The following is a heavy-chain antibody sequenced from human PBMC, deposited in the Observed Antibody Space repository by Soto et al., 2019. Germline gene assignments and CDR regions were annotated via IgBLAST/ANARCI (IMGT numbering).Heavy chain of an antibody. Sequence: GGSLRLSCAASGFTFSSYGMHWVRQAPGKGLEWVAVIWYDGSNKYYADSVKGRFTISRDNSKNTLYLQMNSLRAEDTAVYYCARDVGPRRDPEYFDYWGQGTLVTVSS. CDR2: IWYDGSNK. V-gene: IGHV3-33*01. J-gene: IGHJ4*02. CDR3: ARDVGPRRDPEYFDY. CDR1: GFTFSSYG.